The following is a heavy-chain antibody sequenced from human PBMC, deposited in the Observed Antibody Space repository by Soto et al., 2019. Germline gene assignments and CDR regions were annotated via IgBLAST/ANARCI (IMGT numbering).Heavy chain of an antibody. D-gene: IGHD3-3*01. CDR2: IDPSDSYT. Sequence: GESLKISCKASGYSFVSYWIHWVRQMPGKGLEWMGKIDPSDSYTKYSPSFQGHVTISADESLTTSYLQWSSLRASDTALYYFARLVDTREFFSEPAYWVQGALVTVSS. CDR1: GYSFVSYW. CDR3: ARLVDTREFFSEPAY. V-gene: IGHV5-10-1*01. J-gene: IGHJ4*02.